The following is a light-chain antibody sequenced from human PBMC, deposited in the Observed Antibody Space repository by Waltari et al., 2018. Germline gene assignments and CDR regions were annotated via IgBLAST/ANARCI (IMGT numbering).Light chain of an antibody. V-gene: IGLV7-46*01. J-gene: IGLJ1*01. CDR2: DAT. CDR1: TGAVSGGNL. Sequence: QAVVTQEASLTVSPGGTVTLTCGSTTGAVSGGNLPFWFQQKPGQAPKTLIYDATRRQSWTPARFSGSLRGGKAALTLSGAQPEDEADYYSLLSFGADRHVFGTGTKVNVL. CDR3: LLSFGADRHV.